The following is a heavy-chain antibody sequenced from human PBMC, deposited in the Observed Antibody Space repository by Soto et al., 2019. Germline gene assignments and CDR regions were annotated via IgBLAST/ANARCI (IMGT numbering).Heavy chain of an antibody. CDR3: ARDLDYGGNSEASDV. CDR1: GDPFSGYS. V-gene: IGHV1-69*06. Sequence: SVKVSCKASGDPFSGYSISWVRQAPGQGLEWMGGIIPLFGSTNYAQRFQDRVTITAHKSTNTVYMELSGLESEDSAMYYCARDLDYGGNSEASDVWGQGTTVTVSS. D-gene: IGHD4-17*01. J-gene: IGHJ3*01. CDR2: IIPLFGST.